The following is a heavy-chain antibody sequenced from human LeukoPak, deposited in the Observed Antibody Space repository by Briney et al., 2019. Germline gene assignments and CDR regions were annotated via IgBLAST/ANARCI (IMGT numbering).Heavy chain of an antibody. J-gene: IGHJ5*02. D-gene: IGHD2-2*01. V-gene: IGHV4-61*05. CDR3: ARGTVWEPSKRYCSSTSCYVWFDP. Sequence: SETLSLTCTVSGGSISSSSYYRGWTRQPPGKGLEWIGYIYYSGSTNYNPSLKSRVTISVDTSKNQFSLKLSSVTAADTAVYYCARGTVWEPSKRYCSSTSCYVWFDPWGQGTLVTVSS. CDR2: IYYSGST. CDR1: GGSISSSSYY.